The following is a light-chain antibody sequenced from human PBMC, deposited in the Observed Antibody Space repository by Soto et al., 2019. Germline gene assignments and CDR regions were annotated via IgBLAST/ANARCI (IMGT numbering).Light chain of an antibody. V-gene: IGKV1-39*01. J-gene: IGKJ1*01. Sequence: DIQMTQSPSSLSASVGDRVTITCRASQSISSYLNWYQQKPGKAPKLLMYAASSLQSGVPSRFSGSGSGTDFSLSISSLQPEDFATYYCQQSYNMPRTFGQGTKVEIK. CDR2: AAS. CDR1: QSISSY. CDR3: QQSYNMPRT.